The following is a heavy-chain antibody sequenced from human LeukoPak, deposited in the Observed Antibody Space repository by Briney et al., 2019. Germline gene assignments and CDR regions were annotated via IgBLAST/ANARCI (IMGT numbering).Heavy chain of an antibody. CDR2: ITGGSTTI. CDR1: GFTFRSYN. D-gene: IGHD3-10*01. Sequence: PGGPLRLSCVASGFTFRSYNMNWVRQAPGKGLEWVSYITGGSTTIYYADSVKGRFTISRDNAKNSLYLQMNSLRAEDTAVYYCARVDYGSGSYHDYWGQGTLVTVSS. V-gene: IGHV3-48*01. J-gene: IGHJ4*02. CDR3: ARVDYGSGSYHDY.